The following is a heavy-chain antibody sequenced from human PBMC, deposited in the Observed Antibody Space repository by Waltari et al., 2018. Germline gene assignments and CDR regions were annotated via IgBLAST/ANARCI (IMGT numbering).Heavy chain of an antibody. D-gene: IGHD3-22*01. J-gene: IGHJ4*02. Sequence: QVQLQQWGAGLLKPSETLSLTCAVYGGSFSGYYWGWIRQPPGEGREWIGEINHSGSTNYNPSLKSRVTISVDTSKNQFSLKLSSVTAADTAVYYCARGWDSSGYYYGGGSGDFDYWGQGSLVTVSS. CDR1: GGSFSGYY. V-gene: IGHV4-34*01. CDR3: ARGWDSSGYYYGGGSGDFDY. CDR2: INHSGST.